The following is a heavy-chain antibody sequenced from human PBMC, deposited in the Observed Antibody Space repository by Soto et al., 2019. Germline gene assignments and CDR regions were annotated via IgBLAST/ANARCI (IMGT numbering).Heavy chain of an antibody. V-gene: IGHV3-21*01. CDR1: GFHFSRYS. Sequence: GSLRLSCAASGFHFSRYSMNWVRQAPGKGLEWVSSISSSSSYIYYADSVKGRFTISRDNAKNSLYLQMNSLRAEDTAVYYCASDSGYAPYYFDYWGQGTLVTVSS. J-gene: IGHJ4*02. D-gene: IGHD5-12*01. CDR3: ASDSGYAPYYFDY. CDR2: ISSSSSYI.